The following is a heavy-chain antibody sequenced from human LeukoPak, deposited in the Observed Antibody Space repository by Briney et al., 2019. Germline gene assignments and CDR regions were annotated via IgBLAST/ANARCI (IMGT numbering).Heavy chain of an antibody. D-gene: IGHD6-6*01. V-gene: IGHV3-30*18. CDR2: ISYDGSNK. Sequence: PGRSLRLSCAASGFTFSSCGMHWVRQAPGKGLEWVAVISYDGSNKYYADSVKGRFTISRDNSKNTLYLQMNSLRAEDTAVYYCAKDAARSFDYWGQGTLVTVSS. CDR3: AKDAARSFDY. J-gene: IGHJ4*02. CDR1: GFTFSSCG.